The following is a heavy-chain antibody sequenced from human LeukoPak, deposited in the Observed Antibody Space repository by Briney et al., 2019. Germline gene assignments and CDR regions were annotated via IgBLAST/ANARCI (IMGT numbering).Heavy chain of an antibody. CDR3: ARGGGGITMITGLDY. CDR2: TSYDGSNK. CDR1: EFTFSSYA. V-gene: IGHV3-30-3*01. Sequence: GGSLRLSCAASEFTFSSYAMHWVRQAPGKGLEWVAVTSYDGSNKYYADSVKGRFTISRDHSKNTLYLQMNSLRAEDTAVYYCARGGGGITMITGLDYWGQGTLVTVSS. D-gene: IGHD3-22*01. J-gene: IGHJ4*02.